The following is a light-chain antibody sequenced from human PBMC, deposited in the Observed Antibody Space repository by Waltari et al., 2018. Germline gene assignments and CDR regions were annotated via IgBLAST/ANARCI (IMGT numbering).Light chain of an antibody. Sequence: QSALTQPASVSGSPGQSIAISCTGTSNDVGAYNYVSWYQQYPGKVPKLIIYEVTHRPSGVSDRFSGSKSGNTASLTISGLQAEDEALYFCAAWDVSLNALIFGGGTKLTVL. CDR2: EVT. V-gene: IGLV2-14*01. CDR3: AAWDVSLNALI. J-gene: IGLJ2*01. CDR1: SNDVGAYNY.